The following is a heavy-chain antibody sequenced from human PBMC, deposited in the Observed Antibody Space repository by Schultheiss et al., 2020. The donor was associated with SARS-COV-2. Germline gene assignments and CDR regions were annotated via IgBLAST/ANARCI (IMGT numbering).Heavy chain of an antibody. CDR3: ARALGPYYYYYMDV. Sequence: GESLKISCAASGFTFSDHCMDWVRQAPGKGLEWVGRTRNKANSYTTEYAASVKGRFTISRDDSKNSLYLQMNSLKTEDTAVYYCARALGPYYYYYMDVWGKGTTVTVSS. J-gene: IGHJ6*03. CDR2: TRNKANSYTT. CDR1: GFTFSDHC. V-gene: IGHV3-72*01.